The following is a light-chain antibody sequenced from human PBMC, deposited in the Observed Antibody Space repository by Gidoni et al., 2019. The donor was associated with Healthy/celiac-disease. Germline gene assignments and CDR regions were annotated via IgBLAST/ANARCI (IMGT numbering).Light chain of an antibody. CDR1: QSISSW. CDR3: QQYNSYQT. J-gene: IGKJ1*01. V-gene: IGKV1-5*03. Sequence: DIQMTQSPSTLSASVGDRGTITCRASQSISSWLAWYQQKPGKAPKLLIYKASSLESGVPSRFSGSGSGTEFTLTISSLQPDDFATYYCQQYNSYQTFGQGTKVEIK. CDR2: KAS.